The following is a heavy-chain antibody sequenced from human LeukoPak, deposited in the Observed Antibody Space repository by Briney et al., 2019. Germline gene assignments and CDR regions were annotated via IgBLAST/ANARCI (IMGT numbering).Heavy chain of an antibody. Sequence: SGPTLVNPTQTLSLTFTFSGFSLSTNEVGVGWIRQPPGKALQWLALIYWDDDKRYSSSLKSRLTITKDTSKNQVVLTMTNMDPVDTATYYCAHRRDGDPEGWFDPWGQGTLVTVSS. D-gene: IGHD4-17*01. CDR3: AHRRDGDPEGWFDP. CDR1: GFSLSTNEVG. J-gene: IGHJ5*02. V-gene: IGHV2-5*02. CDR2: IYWDDDK.